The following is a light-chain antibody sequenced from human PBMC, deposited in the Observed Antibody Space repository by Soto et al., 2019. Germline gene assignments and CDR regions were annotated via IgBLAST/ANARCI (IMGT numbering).Light chain of an antibody. CDR3: QKYNSAPTWT. Sequence: DIQMTQSPSSLSASVGDRVTITCRASQGIGNYLAWYQKKPGKAPKLLIYSASTLQSGVPSRFSGSGSGTDFTLTISSLQPEDVATYYCQKYNSAPTWTFGQGTKV. J-gene: IGKJ1*01. V-gene: IGKV1-27*01. CDR2: SAS. CDR1: QGIGNY.